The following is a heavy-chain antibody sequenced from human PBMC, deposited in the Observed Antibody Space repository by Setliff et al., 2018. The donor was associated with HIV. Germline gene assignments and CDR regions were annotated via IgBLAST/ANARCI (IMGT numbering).Heavy chain of an antibody. J-gene: IGHJ4*02. Sequence: ASVKVSCKASGYTFTDYYMHWVQQAPGKGLEWMGRVDPKDGETIDAEKFQGRVTITADTATDTAYMELSSLRSEDTAVYYCATLLNASRYYYRWGRHFDYWGQGTLVTVSS. CDR3: ATLLNASRYYYRWGRHFDY. V-gene: IGHV1-69-2*01. CDR1: GYTFTDYY. D-gene: IGHD3-10*01. CDR2: VDPKDGET.